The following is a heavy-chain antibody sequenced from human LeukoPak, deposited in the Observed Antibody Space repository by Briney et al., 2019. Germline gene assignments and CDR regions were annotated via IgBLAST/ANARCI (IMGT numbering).Heavy chain of an antibody. V-gene: IGHV4-59*01. CDR2: IYHSGST. Sequence: PSETLSLTCTVSGGSISSYYWSWIRQPPGKGLEWIGYIYHSGSTNYNPSLTSRVTISVDTSKNQFSLKLSSVTAADTAVYYCARIVKNLRIFDYWGQGTLVTVSS. D-gene: IGHD2/OR15-2a*01. J-gene: IGHJ4*02. CDR3: ARIVKNLRIFDY. CDR1: GGSISSYY.